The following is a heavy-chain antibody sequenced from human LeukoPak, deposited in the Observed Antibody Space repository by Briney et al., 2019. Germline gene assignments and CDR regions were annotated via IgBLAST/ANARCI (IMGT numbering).Heavy chain of an antibody. Sequence: PGGSLRLSCAASGFTFSSYSMNWVRQAPGKGLEWVSYISSSSSTIYYADSVKGRFTISRDNAKNSLYLQMNSLRDEDTAVYYCARLPSKWSCYYSGDFRFDPWGQGTLVTVSS. D-gene: IGHD3-3*01. V-gene: IGHV3-48*02. J-gene: IGHJ5*02. CDR3: ARLPSKWSCYYSGDFRFDP. CDR2: ISSSSSTI. CDR1: GFTFSSYS.